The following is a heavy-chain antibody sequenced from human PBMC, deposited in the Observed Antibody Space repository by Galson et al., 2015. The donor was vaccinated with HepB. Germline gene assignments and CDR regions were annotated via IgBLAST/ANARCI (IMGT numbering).Heavy chain of an antibody. J-gene: IGHJ3*02. CDR2: IYSGGST. D-gene: IGHD3-22*01. V-gene: IGHV3-53*05. Sequence: SLRLSCAASGFTVSSNYMSWVRQAPGKGLEWVSVIYSGGSTYYADSVKGRFTISRDNSKNTLYLQMDSLRAEDTAVYYCAKQYYYDSSGAKLHDAFDIWGQGTMVTVSS. CDR1: GFTVSSNY. CDR3: AKQYYYDSSGAKLHDAFDI.